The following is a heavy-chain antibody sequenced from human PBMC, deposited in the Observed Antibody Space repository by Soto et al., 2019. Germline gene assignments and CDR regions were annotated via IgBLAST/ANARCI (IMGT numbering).Heavy chain of an antibody. J-gene: IGHJ4*02. Sequence: ASVKVSCKASRYTFTGYYMHWVRQAPGQGLEWMGWMNPNSGGTSYAQKFQGRVTMTRDTSIATAYMELSSLTSDDTAVYYCAREMRYCSSTSCDGFDYWGQGTLVTVYS. D-gene: IGHD2-2*01. V-gene: IGHV1-2*02. CDR2: MNPNSGGT. CDR3: AREMRYCSSTSCDGFDY. CDR1: RYTFTGYY.